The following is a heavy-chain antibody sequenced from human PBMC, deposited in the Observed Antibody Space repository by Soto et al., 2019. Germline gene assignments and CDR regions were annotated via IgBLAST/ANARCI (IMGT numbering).Heavy chain of an antibody. Sequence: SETLSLTCAVYGGSFSGYYWSWIRQPPGKXLEWIGEINHSGSTNYNPSLKSRVTISVDTSKNQFSLKLSSVTAADTAVYYCARHRRYYYGSGSYYYHYGMDVWGQGTTVTVSS. CDR3: ARHRRYYYGSGSYYYHYGMDV. CDR1: GGSFSGYY. D-gene: IGHD3-10*01. V-gene: IGHV4-34*01. CDR2: INHSGST. J-gene: IGHJ6*02.